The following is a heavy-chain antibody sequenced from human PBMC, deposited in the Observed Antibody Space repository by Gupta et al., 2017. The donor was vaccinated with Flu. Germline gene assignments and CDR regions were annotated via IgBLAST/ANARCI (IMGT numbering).Heavy chain of an antibody. V-gene: IGHV4-31*03. CDR2: IYYTGST. CDR3: ARDVYDSSGYYYGDY. Sequence: QVQLQASGPGLVKPSETLSLTCTVYGASISSFGYSWSWIRQHPGKGLEWIGYIYYTGSTYYHPSLKSRVTFSVDTFKNQFSLHLASVTAADTAVYYCARDVYDSSGYYYGDYWGQGTLVTVSS. CDR1: GASISSFGYS. D-gene: IGHD3-22*01. J-gene: IGHJ4*02.